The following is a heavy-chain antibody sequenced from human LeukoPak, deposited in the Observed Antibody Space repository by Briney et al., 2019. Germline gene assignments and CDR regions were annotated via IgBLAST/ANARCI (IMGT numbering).Heavy chain of an antibody. CDR1: GVTFSTYG. Sequence: PGGSLRLSCTASGVTFSTYGMSWVRQAPGEGLEWVSGICGSGGTTYYTAPLRGRSTFSKANSKNTPHLRMTILTPEATALYYCVKDRSDRHTCPEVWGQGTLVTVSS. CDR2: ICGSGGTT. V-gene: IGHV3-23*01. D-gene: IGHD3-16*02. J-gene: IGHJ4*02. CDR3: VKDRSDRHTCPEV.